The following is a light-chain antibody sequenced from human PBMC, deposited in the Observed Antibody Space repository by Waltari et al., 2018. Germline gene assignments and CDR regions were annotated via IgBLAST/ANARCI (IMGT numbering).Light chain of an antibody. CDR1: SSDVGGYNY. CDR2: DVN. V-gene: IGLV2-14*03. CDR3: SAYISSSTLEL. Sequence: QSALTQPASVSGSPGQSITISCTGTSSDVGGYNYVSWYQQPPGKAPKLMIFDVNNRPPGVSNRFPGSKSGNTASLTSSGLQAEDEADYYCSAYISSSTLELFGGGTRLTVL. J-gene: IGLJ2*01.